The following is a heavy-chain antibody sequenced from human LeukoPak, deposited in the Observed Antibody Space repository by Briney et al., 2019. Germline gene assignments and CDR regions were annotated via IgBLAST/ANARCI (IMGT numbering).Heavy chain of an antibody. Sequence: ASVKVSCKASGYTFTGYYMHWVRQASGQGLEWMGWINPNSGGTNYAQKFQGRVTMTRDTSISTAYMELSRLRSDDTAVYYCAIGGYYGSGDSPDYWGQGTLVTVSS. CDR1: GYTFTGYY. CDR2: INPNSGGT. CDR3: AIGGYYGSGDSPDY. V-gene: IGHV1-2*02. D-gene: IGHD3-10*01. J-gene: IGHJ4*02.